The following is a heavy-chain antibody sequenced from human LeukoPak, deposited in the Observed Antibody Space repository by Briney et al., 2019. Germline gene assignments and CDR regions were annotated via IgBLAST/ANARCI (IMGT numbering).Heavy chain of an antibody. J-gene: IGHJ4*02. V-gene: IGHV3-30*18. CDR2: MSKDGSKT. Sequence: GGSLRLSCAASGFTFSNYGMHWVRQAPGKGLEWVALMSKDGSKTYYADSVKGRFTISRDNSKNTLYLQMNSLRAEDTAVYYCAKDPGSGWSFDYWGQGTLVTVSS. CDR3: AKDPGSGWSFDY. CDR1: GFTFSNYG. D-gene: IGHD6-19*01.